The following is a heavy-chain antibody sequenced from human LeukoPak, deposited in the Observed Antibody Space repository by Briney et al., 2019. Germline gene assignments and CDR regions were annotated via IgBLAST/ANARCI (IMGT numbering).Heavy chain of an antibody. CDR2: MNPNSGNT. J-gene: IGHJ4*02. V-gene: IGHV1-8*01. D-gene: IGHD3-3*01. CDR3: ARGIRSSTIFGVVIIARYYFDY. Sequence: ASVKVSCKASGYTFTSYDIHWVRQATGQGLAWMGWMNPNSGNTGYAQKFQGRVTITRNTSIRTAYMELSSLRSEDTAVYYCARGIRSSTIFGVVIIARYYFDYWGQGTLVTVSS. CDR1: GYTFTSYD.